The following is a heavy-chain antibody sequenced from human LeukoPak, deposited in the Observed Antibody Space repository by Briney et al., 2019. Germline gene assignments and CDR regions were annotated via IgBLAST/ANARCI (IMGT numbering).Heavy chain of an antibody. D-gene: IGHD3-10*02. Sequence: GMSLRLSCAASGFPFSTYGMHWVRQAPGKGLEWVAAISNDGNNKFYTDSVKGRFTMSRDNPKNTMNLQMNSLRAEDTAVYYCAELGITMIGGVWGKGTTVTISS. CDR2: ISNDGNNK. V-gene: IGHV3-30*18. CDR1: GFPFSTYG. CDR3: AELGITMIGGV. J-gene: IGHJ6*04.